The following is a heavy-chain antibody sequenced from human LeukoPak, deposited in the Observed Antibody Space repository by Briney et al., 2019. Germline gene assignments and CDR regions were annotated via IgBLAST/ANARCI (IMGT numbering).Heavy chain of an antibody. J-gene: IGHJ4*02. Sequence: SVKVSCKASGGTFSSYAISWVRQAPGQGLEWMGRIIPILGIANYAQKFQGRVTITADKSTSTAYMELSSLRSEDTAVYYCARDRGVGYFDYWGQGTLVTVSS. D-gene: IGHD1-26*01. V-gene: IGHV1-69*04. CDR1: GGTFSSYA. CDR3: ARDRGVGYFDY. CDR2: IIPILGIA.